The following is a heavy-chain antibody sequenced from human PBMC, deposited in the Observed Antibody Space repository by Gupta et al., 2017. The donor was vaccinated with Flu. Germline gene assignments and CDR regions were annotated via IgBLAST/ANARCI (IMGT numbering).Heavy chain of an antibody. CDR2: IYATGST. CDR3: ARDKNGDYYLDY. J-gene: IGHJ4*02. CDR1: GASVGNDVYY. Sequence: VQLQASGPGLVKPSQTLSLTCTGSGASVGNDVYYSGWLRQPVGKGLEWLGRIYATGSTNYHPSLNRRLTISVDASKQQFFLNLSSVTAADTAVYDCARDKNGDYYLDYWGQGSLVTVAS. D-gene: IGHD7-27*01. V-gene: IGHV4-61*02.